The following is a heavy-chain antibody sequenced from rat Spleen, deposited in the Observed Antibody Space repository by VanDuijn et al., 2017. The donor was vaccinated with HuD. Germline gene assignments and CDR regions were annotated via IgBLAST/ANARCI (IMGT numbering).Heavy chain of an antibody. CDR1: GHSITSSY. CDR3: ARYYYSGFDY. D-gene: IGHD1-1*01. J-gene: IGHJ2*01. Sequence: EVQLQESGPGLVKPSQSLSLTCSVTGHSITSSYRWNWIRKFPGNKMEWMGYISYSGSTSYNPSLKSRISITRDTSKNQFFLQLNSVTTEDTATYYCARYYYSGFDYWGQGVMVTVSS. V-gene: IGHV3-1*01. CDR2: ISYSGST.